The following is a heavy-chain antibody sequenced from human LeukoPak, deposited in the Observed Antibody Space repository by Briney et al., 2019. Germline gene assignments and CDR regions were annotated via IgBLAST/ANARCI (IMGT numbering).Heavy chain of an antibody. CDR1: GFTVSSNY. D-gene: IGHD3-22*01. CDR2: IYSGGST. CDR3: ARGGVGSSGYYDY. Sequence: PGGSLRLSCAASGFTVSSNYMSWVRQAPGKGLEWVSVIYSGGSTYYADSVKGRFTISRDNSKNTLYLQMNSLRAEDTAVYYCARGGVGSSGYYDYWGQGTLVTVSS. V-gene: IGHV3-66*01. J-gene: IGHJ4*02.